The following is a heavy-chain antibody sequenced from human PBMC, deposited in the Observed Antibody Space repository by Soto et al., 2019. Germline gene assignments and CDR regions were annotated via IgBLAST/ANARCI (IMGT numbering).Heavy chain of an antibody. D-gene: IGHD4-17*01. CDR2: ISTTSTFI. V-gene: IGHV3-21*01. Sequence: GGSLRLSCAASGFTFSSYSMNWVRQAPGKGLEWVSSISTTSTFIYYADSMKGRFTISRDNAANSVFLQMNSLGVADTAVYYCAKEADDYGDYRRAFDIWGQGTMVTVSS. J-gene: IGHJ3*02. CDR1: GFTFSSYS. CDR3: AKEADDYGDYRRAFDI.